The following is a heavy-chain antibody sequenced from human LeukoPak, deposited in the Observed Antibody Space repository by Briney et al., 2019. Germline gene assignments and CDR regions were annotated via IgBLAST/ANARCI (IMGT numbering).Heavy chain of an antibody. CDR3: ARGLGFSIAARFRYFDY. CDR2: INHSGST. D-gene: IGHD6-6*01. J-gene: IGHJ4*02. V-gene: IGHV4-34*01. Sequence: SETLSLTCAVYGGSFSGYYWSWIRQPPGKGLEWIGEINHSGSTNYNPSLKSRVTISVDTSKNQFSLKLSSVTAADTAVYYCARGLGFSIAARFRYFDYWGQGTLVTVSS. CDR1: GGSFSGYY.